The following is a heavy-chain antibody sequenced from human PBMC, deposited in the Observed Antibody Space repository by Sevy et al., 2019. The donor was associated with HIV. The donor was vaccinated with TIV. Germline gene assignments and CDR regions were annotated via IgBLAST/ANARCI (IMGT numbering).Heavy chain of an antibody. CDR3: ATAREYYHDSSGYLDF. V-gene: IGHV1-24*01. CDR1: GYTLTGLS. Sequence: ASVKVSCKVSGYTLTGLSMHWVRQAPGKGLEWMGRFDPEDGEKIYAQNFQGRVTLTEDTSRDTAYMELSSLRYEDTAVYYCATAREYYHDSSGYLDFWGQGTLVTVSS. J-gene: IGHJ4*02. CDR2: FDPEDGEK. D-gene: IGHD3-22*01.